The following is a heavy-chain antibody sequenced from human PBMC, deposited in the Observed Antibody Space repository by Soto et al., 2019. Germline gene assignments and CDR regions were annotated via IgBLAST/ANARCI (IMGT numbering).Heavy chain of an antibody. V-gene: IGHV1-18*01. CDR2: INTYNGNS. CDR1: GYTLTNYA. CDR3: ARDCTGGSCFCIY. Sequence: QVQLVQSAAGVKKPGASVKVSCKASGYTLTNYAISWVRQAPGQGPEWMGWINTYNGNSNYAQKFQGRVTMTTDTSTNTAYMELRSLTSDDTAVYYCARDCTGGSCFCIYWGQGTLVTVSS. D-gene: IGHD2-15*01. J-gene: IGHJ4*02.